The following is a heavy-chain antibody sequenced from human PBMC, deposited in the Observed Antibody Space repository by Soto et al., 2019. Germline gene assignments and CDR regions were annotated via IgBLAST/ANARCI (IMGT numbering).Heavy chain of an antibody. Sequence: SVKVSCKASGFTFTSSAVQWVRQPRGQRLEWIGWIVVGSGNTNYAQKVQDRVTITRDMSTSTAYMELSNLRSEDTAVYYCAAGWPDAAAGTYGGDYWGQGTLVTVSS. V-gene: IGHV1-58*01. CDR2: IVVGSGNT. D-gene: IGHD6-13*01. J-gene: IGHJ4*02. CDR1: GFTFTSSA. CDR3: AAGWPDAAAGTYGGDY.